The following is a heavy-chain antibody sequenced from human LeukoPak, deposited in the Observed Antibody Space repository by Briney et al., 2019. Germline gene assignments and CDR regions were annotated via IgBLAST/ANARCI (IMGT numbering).Heavy chain of an antibody. D-gene: IGHD6-19*01. Sequence: VASVKVSCKASGYTFTGYYMHWVRQAPGQGLEWMGRINPKSGGTNYAQKFQGSVTMTRDTSISTAYMELSRLRSDDTAVYYCALIVVAGTRFDYWGQGTLVTVSS. V-gene: IGHV1-2*06. CDR1: GYTFTGYY. J-gene: IGHJ4*02. CDR3: ALIVVAGTRFDY. CDR2: INPKSGGT.